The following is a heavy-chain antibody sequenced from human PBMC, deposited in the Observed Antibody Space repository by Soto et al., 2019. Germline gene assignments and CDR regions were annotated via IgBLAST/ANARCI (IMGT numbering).Heavy chain of an antibody. V-gene: IGHV3-23*01. CDR1: GFTFNNYG. Sequence: PGGSLRLSCVASGFTFNNYGIHWVRQAPGKGLEWVSVVTGSGDRTYYAGSVTGRFIVSRDNSKNTLYLQMNSLRAEDTAVYYCAIPTYPESWSAEYFQHWGQGTLVTVSS. CDR3: AIPTYPESWSAEYFQH. D-gene: IGHD1-26*01. CDR2: VTGSGDRT. J-gene: IGHJ1*01.